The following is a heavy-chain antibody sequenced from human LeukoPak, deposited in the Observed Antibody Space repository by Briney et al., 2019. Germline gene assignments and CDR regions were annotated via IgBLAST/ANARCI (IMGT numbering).Heavy chain of an antibody. CDR3: ARHRVTAMVTFDY. CDR2: IYYSGST. V-gene: IGHV4-39*01. CDR1: GGSISSSSYY. Sequence: PSETLSLTCTVSGGSISSSSYYWGWIRQPPGKGLEWIGSIYYSGSTYYNPSLKSRVTISVDTSKNQFSLKLSSVTAADTAVYYCARHRVTAMVTFDYWGQGTLVTVSS. J-gene: IGHJ4*02. D-gene: IGHD5-18*01.